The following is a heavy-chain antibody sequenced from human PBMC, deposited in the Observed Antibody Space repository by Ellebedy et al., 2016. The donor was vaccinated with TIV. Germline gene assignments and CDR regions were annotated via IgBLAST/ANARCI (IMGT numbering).Heavy chain of an antibody. D-gene: IGHD3-22*01. CDR3: ARNPPGPKDYYDSSGYYYVPYYFDY. J-gene: IGHJ4*02. CDR2: IIPIFGTA. Sequence: AASVKVSCKASGGTFSSYAISWVRQAPGQGLEWMGGIIPIFGTANYAQKFQGRVTITADESTSTAYMELSSLRSEDTAVYYCARNPPGPKDYYDSSGYYYVPYYFDYWGQGTLVTVSS. CDR1: GGTFSSYA. V-gene: IGHV1-69*13.